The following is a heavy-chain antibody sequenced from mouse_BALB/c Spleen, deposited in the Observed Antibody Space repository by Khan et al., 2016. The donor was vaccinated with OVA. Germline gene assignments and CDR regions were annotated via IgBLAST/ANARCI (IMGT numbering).Heavy chain of an antibody. CDR2: IYPGSDNT. Sequence: VQLQQSGAELARPGASVKLSCKASGYTFTDYNINWMRQRTGQGLEWIGEIYPGSDNTYYNEKFKGKATLTADKSSSTAYMQLSSLTSEDSAVYFCARQWAAWFPYWGQRTLVTVSA. CDR3: ARQWAAWFPY. V-gene: IGHV1-77*01. J-gene: IGHJ3*01. CDR1: GYTFTDYN.